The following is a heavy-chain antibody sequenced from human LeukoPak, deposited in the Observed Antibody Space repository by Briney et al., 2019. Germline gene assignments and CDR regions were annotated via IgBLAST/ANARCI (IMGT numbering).Heavy chain of an antibody. D-gene: IGHD3-16*01. CDR1: GFTFSDYW. J-gene: IGHJ4*02. V-gene: IGHV3-7*01. Sequence: GGSLRLSCAASGFTFSDYWMSWVRQAPGKGLEWVANIKYDGGEKYYADSVKGRFTISRDNAKNTLYLQMNSLRAEDTAVYYCAGESGGPDYWGQGTLVTVSS. CDR3: AGESGGPDY. CDR2: IKYDGGEK.